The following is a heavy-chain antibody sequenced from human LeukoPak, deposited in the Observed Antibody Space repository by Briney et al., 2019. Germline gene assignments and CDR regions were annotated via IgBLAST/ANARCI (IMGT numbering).Heavy chain of an antibody. V-gene: IGHV4-34*01. CDR1: GGSISSYY. CDR2: INHSGST. CDR3: ARSASGLDAFDI. D-gene: IGHD5-12*01. Sequence: SETLSLTCTVSGGSISSYYWSWIRQPPGKGLERIGEINHSGSTNYNPSLKSRVTISVDTSKNQFSLKLSSVTAADTAVYYCARSASGLDAFDIWGQGTMVTVSS. J-gene: IGHJ3*02.